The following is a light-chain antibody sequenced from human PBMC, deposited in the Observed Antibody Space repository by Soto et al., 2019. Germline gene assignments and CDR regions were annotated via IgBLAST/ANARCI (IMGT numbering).Light chain of an antibody. V-gene: IGLV1-44*01. Sequence: QSVLTQPPSASGTPGQRVTISCSGSDSNIGSNTVNWYQQVPGTAPKLLIYSNSQRPSGVPDRFSGSKSGPSASLAISGLQSEDEGDYYCAAWDDSLNGRAVFGGGTKLTVL. CDR2: SNS. CDR1: DSNIGSNT. CDR3: AAWDDSLNGRAV. J-gene: IGLJ3*02.